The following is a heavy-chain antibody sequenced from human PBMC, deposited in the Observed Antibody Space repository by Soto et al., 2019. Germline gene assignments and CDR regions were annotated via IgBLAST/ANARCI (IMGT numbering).Heavy chain of an antibody. Sequence: PGGSLRLSCAASGFTFSSYAMHWVRQAPGKGLEWVAVISYDGSNKYYADSVKGRFTISRDNSKNTLYLQMNSVRAEDTALYYCARDMTIATTYQMLHDYWGQGSLVTVSS. V-gene: IGHV3-30-3*01. CDR1: GFTFSSYA. CDR3: ARDMTIATTYQMLHDY. J-gene: IGHJ4*02. D-gene: IGHD3-3*01. CDR2: ISYDGSNK.